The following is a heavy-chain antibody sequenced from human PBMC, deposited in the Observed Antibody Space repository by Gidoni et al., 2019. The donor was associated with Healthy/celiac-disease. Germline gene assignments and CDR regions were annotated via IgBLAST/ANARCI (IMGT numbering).Heavy chain of an antibody. V-gene: IGHV4-34*01. CDR3: ARKRSTCSGGSCYSVGHWFDP. CDR1: GGSFSGSS. Sequence: QVQLQQWGAGLLKPAETLSLTCAFYGGSFSGSSWSWIRQPPGKGLEWIGEINHSGSTNYNPSLKSRVTRSVDTSKNQFSLKLSSVTAADTAVYYCARKRSTCSGGSCYSVGHWFDPWGQGTLVTVSS. J-gene: IGHJ5*02. D-gene: IGHD2-15*01. CDR2: INHSGST.